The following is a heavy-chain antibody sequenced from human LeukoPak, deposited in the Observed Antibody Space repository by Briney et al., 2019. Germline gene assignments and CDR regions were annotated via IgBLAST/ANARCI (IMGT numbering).Heavy chain of an antibody. CDR3: AREASLSCPNNKCYWAFDY. D-gene: IGHD2-8*01. CDR2: IKQDGSDK. J-gene: IGHJ4*02. V-gene: IGHV3-7*01. CDR1: GFTISSYW. Sequence: GGSLRLSCAASGFTISSYWMSWVRQAPGKGLEWVANIKQDGSDKYYVDSVKGRFTISRDKAKKSLYIQMNTLRAEDTAVYYCAREASLSCPNNKCYWAFDYWGQGTLVTISS.